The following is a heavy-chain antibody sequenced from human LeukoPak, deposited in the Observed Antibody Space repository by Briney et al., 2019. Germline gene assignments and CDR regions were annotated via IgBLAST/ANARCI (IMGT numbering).Heavy chain of an antibody. CDR3: ARAPHGSGCDY. CDR1: GDSVSSTSAT. CDR2: TYYRSKWNN. V-gene: IGHV6-1*01. D-gene: IGHD6-19*01. J-gene: IGHJ4*02. Sequence: SQTLSLTCAISGDSVSSTSATWIWIRQSPSRGLEWLGRTYYRSKWNNDYAVSLQGRIRVKPDTSKNQSSLQLNSVTPEDTALYYCARAPHGSGCDYWGQGTLVTVSS.